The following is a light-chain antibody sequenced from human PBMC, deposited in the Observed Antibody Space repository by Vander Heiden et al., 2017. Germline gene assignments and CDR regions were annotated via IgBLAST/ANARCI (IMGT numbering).Light chain of an antibody. CDR3: QQSYSTPYT. J-gene: IGKJ2*01. V-gene: IGKV1-39*01. CDR1: QSISSY. CDR2: AAS. Sequence: DSQMTQSPSSLSASVGDRVTITCRSSQSISSYLNWYQQKPGKAPKLLIDAASSLQSGAPSRFSGSGSGTDFTLTISSLQPEDFATYYCQQSYSTPYTFGQGTKLEIK.